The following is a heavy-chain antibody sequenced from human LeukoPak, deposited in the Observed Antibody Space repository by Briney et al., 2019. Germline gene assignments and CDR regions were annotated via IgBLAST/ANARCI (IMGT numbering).Heavy chain of an antibody. J-gene: IGHJ4*02. CDR2: IYPGDSHT. CDR3: TRSPDIDILTGYSRYYFDY. Sequence: GASLKISCKGAGYIFTSYWIGWGRPLPGKGLEGRGGIYPGDSHTIYSPSFQGQVTISADKSISTAYLQWNSLKASDTAIYYCTRSPDIDILTGYSRYYFDYWGQGTLVTVSS. V-gene: IGHV5-51*01. D-gene: IGHD3-9*01. CDR1: GYIFTSYW.